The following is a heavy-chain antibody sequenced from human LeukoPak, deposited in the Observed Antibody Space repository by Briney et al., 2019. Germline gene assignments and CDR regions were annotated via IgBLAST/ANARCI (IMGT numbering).Heavy chain of an antibody. V-gene: IGHV1-69*01. D-gene: IGHD3-3*01. CDR3: ARSTRITIFGVVIID. Sequence: GASVKVSCKASGGTFSSYTISWVRQAAGQGLEWMGGIIPIFGTANYAQKFQGRVTITADESTSAAYMELSRLRSEDTAVYYCARSTRITIFGVVIIDWGQGPLVTVSS. J-gene: IGHJ4*02. CDR1: GGTFSSYT. CDR2: IIPIFGTA.